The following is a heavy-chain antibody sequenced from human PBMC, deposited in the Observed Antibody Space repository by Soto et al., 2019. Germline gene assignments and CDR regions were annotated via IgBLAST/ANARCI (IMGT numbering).Heavy chain of an antibody. D-gene: IGHD2-2*01. V-gene: IGHV3-48*01. Sequence: EVQLVESGGGLVQPGGSLRLSCAASGFTFSSYSMNWVRQAPGKGLEWVSYISSSSSTIYYADSVKGRFTISRDNAKNSLYLQMNSLRAEDTAVYYCAILGGKYCSSTSCHPGVPPAFDIWGQGTMVTVSS. CDR3: AILGGKYCSSTSCHPGVPPAFDI. CDR1: GFTFSSYS. J-gene: IGHJ3*02. CDR2: ISSSSSTI.